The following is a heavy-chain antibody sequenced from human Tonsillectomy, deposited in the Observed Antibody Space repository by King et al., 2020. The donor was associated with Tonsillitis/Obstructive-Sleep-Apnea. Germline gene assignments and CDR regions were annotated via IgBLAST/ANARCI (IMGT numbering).Heavy chain of an antibody. Sequence: QLVQSGPEVKKPGTSVKVSCKASGFTFTSSAVQWVRQARGQRLEWIGWIFVGSGNTNYAQKFQERVTITRDMSTSTAYMELSSLRSEDTAVYYCAAGQYCSSTSCYPDYYYYYMDVWGKGTTVTVSS. CDR3: AAGQYCSSTSCYPDYYYYYMDV. CDR1: GFTFTSSA. V-gene: IGHV1-58*01. CDR2: IFVGSGNT. D-gene: IGHD2-2*01. J-gene: IGHJ6*03.